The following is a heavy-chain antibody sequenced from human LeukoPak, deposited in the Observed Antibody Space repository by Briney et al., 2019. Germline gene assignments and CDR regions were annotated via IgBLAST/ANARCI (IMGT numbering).Heavy chain of an antibody. CDR1: GYTFTSYY. CDR2: INPSGGSA. J-gene: IGHJ6*02. V-gene: IGHV1-46*01. D-gene: IGHD1-14*01. Sequence: ASVKVSCKASGYTFTSYYMHWVRQAPGQGLEWMGIINPSGGSASYAQKFQGRVTMTRGTSTSTVYMELSSLRSEDTAVYYCAREFNQPSNYYYCGMDVWGQGTTVTVSS. CDR3: AREFNQPSNYYYCGMDV.